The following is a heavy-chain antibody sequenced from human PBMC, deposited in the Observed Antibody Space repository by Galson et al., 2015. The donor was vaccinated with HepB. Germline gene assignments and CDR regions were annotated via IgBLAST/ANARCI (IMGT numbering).Heavy chain of an antibody. Sequence: SLRLSCAASGFTFSSYAIHWVRQAPGKGLEYVSAISNNGGSTYYADSVKGRFTISRDNSKNTLYLQMSSLRAEDTAVYYCVKGRDYYSYYGIDLWGQGTTVTVSS. CDR2: ISNNGGST. J-gene: IGHJ6*02. CDR3: VKGRDYYSYYGIDL. V-gene: IGHV3-64D*06. CDR1: GFTFSSYA.